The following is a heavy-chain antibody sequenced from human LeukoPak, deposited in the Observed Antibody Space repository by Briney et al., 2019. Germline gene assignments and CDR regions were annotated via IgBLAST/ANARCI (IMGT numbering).Heavy chain of an antibody. CDR1: GGSINNFY. D-gene: IGHD3-10*01. CDR2: IYYTGGT. CDR3: ARVGDSGSSFDY. Sequence: SETLSLTCTVSGGSINNFYWYWARQPPGKGLEWIGYIYYTGGTNYNPSLKSRVTISVDTSKNLFSLRLTYLTAADTAVYYCARVGDSGSSFDYWGQGIQVTVSS. J-gene: IGHJ4*02. V-gene: IGHV4-59*01.